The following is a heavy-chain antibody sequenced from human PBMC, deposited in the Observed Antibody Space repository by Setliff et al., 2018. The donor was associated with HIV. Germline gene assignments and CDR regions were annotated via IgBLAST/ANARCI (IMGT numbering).Heavy chain of an antibody. CDR1: GYTFTGYY. D-gene: IGHD4-17*01. J-gene: IGHJ5*02. CDR3: ARDMTTVTYNWFDP. CDR2: INPNSGDT. V-gene: IGHV1-2*02. Sequence: ASVKVSCKASGYTFTGYYMHWVRQAPGQGLEWMGWINPNSGDTNYAQKLQGRVTMTTDTSTSTAYMELRSLRSDDTAVYYCARDMTTVTYNWFDPWGQGTLVTVSS.